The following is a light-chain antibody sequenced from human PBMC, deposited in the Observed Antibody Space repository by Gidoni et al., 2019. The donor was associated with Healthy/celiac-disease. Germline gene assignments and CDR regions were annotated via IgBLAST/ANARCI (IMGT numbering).Light chain of an antibody. J-gene: IGKJ1*01. CDR3: QQYGSSRT. CDR1: QSVSSSY. CDR2: GAS. V-gene: IGKV3-20*01. Sequence: EIVLTQSPGTLSLFPGERATISCRASQSVSSSYLAWYQKKPGQAPRLLIDGASRRATGIPDRFSCSGSGTDFTLTISRLEPEDFAVYYCQQYGSSRTFGQGTKVEIK.